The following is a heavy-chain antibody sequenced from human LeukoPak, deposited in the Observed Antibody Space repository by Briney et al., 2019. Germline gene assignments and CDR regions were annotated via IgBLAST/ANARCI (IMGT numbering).Heavy chain of an antibody. CDR1: GGSISSCY. CDR2: IYYSGST. CDR3: ARSVAYYDSSSYYSVGFDY. J-gene: IGHJ4*02. V-gene: IGHV4-59*01. Sequence: SETLSLTCTVSGGSISSCYWSWIRQPPGKGLEWIGYIYYSGSTNYNPSLKSRVTISVDTSKNQFSLKLSSVTAADTAVYYCARSVAYYDSSSYYSVGFDYWGQGTLVTVSS. D-gene: IGHD3-22*01.